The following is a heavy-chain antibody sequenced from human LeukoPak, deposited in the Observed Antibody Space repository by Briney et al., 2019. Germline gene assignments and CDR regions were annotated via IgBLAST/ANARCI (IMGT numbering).Heavy chain of an antibody. J-gene: IGHJ2*01. V-gene: IGHV1-18*01. Sequence: ASVKVSCKASGYTFTSYGISWVRQAPGQGLEWMGWISAYNGNTNYAQKLQSRVTMTTGTSTSTAYMELRSLRSDDTAVYYCARDPGPVAAAGNWYFDLWGRGTLVTVSS. CDR1: GYTFTSYG. CDR3: ARDPGPVAAAGNWYFDL. CDR2: ISAYNGNT. D-gene: IGHD6-13*01.